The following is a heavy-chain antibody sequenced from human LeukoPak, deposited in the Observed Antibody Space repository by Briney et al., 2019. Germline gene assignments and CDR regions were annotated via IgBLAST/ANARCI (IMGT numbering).Heavy chain of an antibody. CDR2: ISGSGGST. J-gene: IGHJ4*02. CDR1: GFTFSSYG. Sequence: GGSLRLSCAASGFTFSSYGMSWVRQAPEKGLEWVSAISGSGGSTYYADSVKGRFTISRDNSKNTLYLQMNSLRAEDTAVYYCAKEMGGSYSHSLYYFDYWGQGTLVTVSS. CDR3: AKEMGGSYSHSLYYFDY. V-gene: IGHV3-23*01. D-gene: IGHD1-26*01.